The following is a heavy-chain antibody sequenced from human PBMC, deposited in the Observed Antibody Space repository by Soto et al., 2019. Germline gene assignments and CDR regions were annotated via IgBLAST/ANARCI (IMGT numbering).Heavy chain of an antibody. Sequence: QVQLVQSETEVKKPGSAVKVSCKASGGTFNTYAMNWVRQAPGQGLEWMGGIIPMFDTPRYAQKFQGGVTITVDESTTTAYRELSSLRSDDTAVYYCTRSIGSGGVIGGFDYWGKGNLVTVSS. D-gene: IGHD3-16*02. CDR1: GGTFNTYA. CDR2: IIPMFDTP. CDR3: TRSIGSGGVIGGFDY. J-gene: IGHJ4*02. V-gene: IGHV1-69*01.